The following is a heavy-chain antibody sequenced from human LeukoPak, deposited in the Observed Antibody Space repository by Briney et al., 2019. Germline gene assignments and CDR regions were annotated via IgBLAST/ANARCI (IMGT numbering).Heavy chain of an antibody. J-gene: IGHJ4*02. V-gene: IGHV4-34*01. Sequence: SETLSLTCAVYGGSFSGYYWSWIRQPPGKGLEWIGEINHSGSTNYNPSLKSRVTISVDTSKNQFSLKLSSVTAADTAVYYCARARGGGVPSSRWYFDYWGQGTLVTVSS. CDR3: ARARGGGVPSSRWYFDY. CDR2: INHSGST. D-gene: IGHD6-19*01. CDR1: GGSFSGYY.